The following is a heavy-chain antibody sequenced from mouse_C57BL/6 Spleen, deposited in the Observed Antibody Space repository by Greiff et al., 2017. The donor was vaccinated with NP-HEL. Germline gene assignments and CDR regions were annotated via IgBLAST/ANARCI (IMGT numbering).Heavy chain of an antibody. Sequence: VQLQQSGPELVKPGASVKISCKASGYTFTDYYMNWVKQSHGKSLEWIGDINPNNGGTSYNQKFKGKATLTVDKSSSTAYMELRSLTSEDSAVYYCARTDLWGGKNYWGQGTTLTVSS. CDR1: GYTFTDYY. V-gene: IGHV1-26*01. CDR2: INPNNGGT. J-gene: IGHJ2*01. D-gene: IGHD1-1*02. CDR3: ARTDLWGGKNY.